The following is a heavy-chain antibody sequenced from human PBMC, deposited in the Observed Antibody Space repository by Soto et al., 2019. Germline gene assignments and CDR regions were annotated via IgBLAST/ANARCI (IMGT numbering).Heavy chain of an antibody. J-gene: IGHJ6*02. CDR3: ARGLHYYYYGMDV. CDR1: GYTLTELS. Sequence: GASVKVSCKVSGYTLTELSMHWVRQAPGKGLEWMGGFDPEDGEPIYAQKFQGRVTITADESTSTAYMELSSLRSEDTAVYYCARGLHYYYYGMDVWGQGTTVTVSS. V-gene: IGHV1-24*01. D-gene: IGHD4-17*01. CDR2: FDPEDGEP.